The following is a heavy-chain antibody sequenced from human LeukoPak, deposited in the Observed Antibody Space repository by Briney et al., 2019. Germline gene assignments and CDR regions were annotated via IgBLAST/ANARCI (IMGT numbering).Heavy chain of an antibody. V-gene: IGHV3-21*01. CDR2: ISSSGSDR. Sequence: KTAGSLTLSCTASGFTFSSYTMNWVRQAPGKGLEWVSSISSSGSDRYYVDSLQGRFITSRDNAENSLYLQMNSLRAEDTAVYYCARHVTNYDSSGYYVLGDYYYYMDVWGKGTTVTVSS. CDR1: GFTFSSYT. J-gene: IGHJ6*03. CDR3: ARHVTNYDSSGYYVLGDYYYYMDV. D-gene: IGHD3-22*01.